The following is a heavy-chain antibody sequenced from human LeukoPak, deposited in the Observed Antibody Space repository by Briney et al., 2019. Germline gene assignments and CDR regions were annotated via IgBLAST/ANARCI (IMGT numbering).Heavy chain of an antibody. J-gene: IGHJ6*02. CDR3: ARATCSSGPPYDYALDV. CDR1: GFTFSTYG. CDR2: IWYDGSNK. V-gene: IGHV3-33*01. D-gene: IGHD6-25*01. Sequence: GRSLRLSCAASGFTFSTYGMHWDRQAPGKGLEWVAVIWYDGSNKYYADSVKGRFTISRDNSKSTLFLQVNSLRVEDTAVYYCARATCSSGPPYDYALDVWGQGTTVTVSS.